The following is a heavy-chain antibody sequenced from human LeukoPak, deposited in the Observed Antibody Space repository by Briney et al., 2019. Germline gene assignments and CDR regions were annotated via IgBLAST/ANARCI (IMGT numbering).Heavy chain of an antibody. D-gene: IGHD5-18*01. CDR3: ASIRGYSYGNNREYYFDY. Sequence: SVKVSCKASGGTFSSYAISWVRQAPGQGLEWMGGIIPIFGTANYAQKFQGRVTITADESTSTAYMELSSLRSEDTAVYYRASIRGYSYGNNREYYFDYWGQGTLVTVSS. CDR1: GGTFSSYA. V-gene: IGHV1-69*13. J-gene: IGHJ4*02. CDR2: IIPIFGTA.